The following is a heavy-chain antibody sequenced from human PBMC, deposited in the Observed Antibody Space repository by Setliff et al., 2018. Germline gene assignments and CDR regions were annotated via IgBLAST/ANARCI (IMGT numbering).Heavy chain of an antibody. CDR2: INHSGST. Sequence: PSETLSLTCAVYGESFSGHYWSWIRQPPGKGLEWIGEINHSGSTNYNPSLKSRVTISVDTSKNQFSLKLSSVAAADTAVYYCARGFDVCGGGACYTDGPCYFDYWGLGTLVTVS. CDR3: ARGFDVCGGGACYTDGPCYFDY. CDR1: GESFSGHY. J-gene: IGHJ4*02. D-gene: IGHD2-21*02. V-gene: IGHV4-34*01.